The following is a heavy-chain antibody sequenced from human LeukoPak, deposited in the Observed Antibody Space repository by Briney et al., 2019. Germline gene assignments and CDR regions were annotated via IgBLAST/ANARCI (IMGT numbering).Heavy chain of an antibody. J-gene: IGHJ3*02. CDR3: ARERGALSRPYSSGYAFDI. Sequence: GGSLRLSCVGSGFTFRSHAMSWVRQAPEKGLEFVSGIYENGGTTYYADSVKGRFTISRDNSKNTLYLQMNSLRAEDTAVYYCARERGALSRPYSSGYAFDIWGQGTMVTVSS. CDR1: GFTFRSHA. CDR2: IYENGGTT. V-gene: IGHV3-23*01. D-gene: IGHD6-19*01.